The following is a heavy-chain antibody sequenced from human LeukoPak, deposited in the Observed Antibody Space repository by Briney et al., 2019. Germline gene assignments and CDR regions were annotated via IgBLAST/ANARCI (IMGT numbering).Heavy chain of an antibody. CDR1: GFTFSSYS. Sequence: GGSLRLSCAASGFTFSSYSMNWVRQAPGKGLEWVSSISSISSYIFYADSVKGRFTISRDNAKNSLYLQMNSLRAEDTAVYYCARTRRDGYNPVDYWGQGTLVTVSS. CDR3: ARTRRDGYNPVDY. D-gene: IGHD5-24*01. V-gene: IGHV3-21*01. CDR2: ISSISSYI. J-gene: IGHJ4*02.